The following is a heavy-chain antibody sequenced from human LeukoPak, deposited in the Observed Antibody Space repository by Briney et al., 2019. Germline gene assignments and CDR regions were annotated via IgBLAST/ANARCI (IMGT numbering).Heavy chain of an antibody. J-gene: IGHJ4*02. CDR3: AKDNYGGIFAS. D-gene: IGHD4-17*01. CDR2: ISDTVRDT. Sequence: GESLRLSCAASGFTFSAYGMSWVRQAPGKGLEWVSHISDTVRDTWYANSVKGRFIISRDNSRDTVYPQMSSLRPEDTALYFCAKDNYGGIFASWGQGTLVTVSS. V-gene: IGHV3-23*01. CDR1: GFTFSAYG.